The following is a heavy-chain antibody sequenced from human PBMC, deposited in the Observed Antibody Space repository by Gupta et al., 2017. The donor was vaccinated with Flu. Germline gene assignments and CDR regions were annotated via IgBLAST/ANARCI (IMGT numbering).Heavy chain of an antibody. V-gene: IGHV4-4*02. D-gene: IGHD6-13*01. Sequence: GGSISRSYWWSWVRQPPGKGLEWIGEIYHSGSTNYNPSLKSRVTISVDKSKNQFSLKLSDVTAADTAVYYCVSALGAARDYWGQGALVTVSS. J-gene: IGHJ4*02. CDR1: GGSISRSYW. CDR2: IYHSGST. CDR3: VSALGAARDY.